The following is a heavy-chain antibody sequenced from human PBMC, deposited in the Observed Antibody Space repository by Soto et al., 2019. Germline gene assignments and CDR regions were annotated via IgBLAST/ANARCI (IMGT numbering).Heavy chain of an antibody. J-gene: IGHJ6*02. V-gene: IGHV3-30-3*01. D-gene: IGHD5-18*01. Sequence: QVQLVESGGGVVQPGRSLRLSCAASGFTFSSYAMHRVRQAPGKGLEWVAVISYDGSNKYYADSVKGRFTISRDNSKNTLYLQMNSLRAEDTAVYYCAREGGDRNTAMVKGLYYYGMDVWGQGTTVTVSS. CDR2: ISYDGSNK. CDR1: GFTFSSYA. CDR3: AREGGDRNTAMVKGLYYYGMDV.